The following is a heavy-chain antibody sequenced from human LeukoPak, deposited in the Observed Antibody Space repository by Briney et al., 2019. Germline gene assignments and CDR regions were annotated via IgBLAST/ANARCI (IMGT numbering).Heavy chain of an antibody. CDR2: VYYSGRT. CDR3: ARDQATIILGYFDY. J-gene: IGHJ4*02. V-gene: IGHV4-39*07. D-gene: IGHD1-26*01. CDR1: GGSININTYY. Sequence: KPAETLSLTCTVSGGSININTYYWGWIRQPPGKGLEWIGTVYYSGRTYYNPSLKSRVTISVDTSKNQFSLKLSSVTAADTAVYYCARDQATIILGYFDYWGQGTLVTVSS.